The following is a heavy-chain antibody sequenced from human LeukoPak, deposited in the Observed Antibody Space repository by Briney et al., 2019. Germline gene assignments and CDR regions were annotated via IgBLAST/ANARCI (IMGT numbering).Heavy chain of an antibody. CDR3: AKGGLAAMVREYFDY. J-gene: IGHJ4*02. D-gene: IGHD3-10*01. Sequence: PGGSLRLSCAASGFTFSRYWMSWVRQAPGKGLEWVANIKQDGSEKYYVDSVKGRFTISRDNAKNSLYLQMSSLRAEDTAVYYCAKGGLAAMVREYFDYWGQGTLVTVSS. CDR1: GFTFSRYW. CDR2: IKQDGSEK. V-gene: IGHV3-7*01.